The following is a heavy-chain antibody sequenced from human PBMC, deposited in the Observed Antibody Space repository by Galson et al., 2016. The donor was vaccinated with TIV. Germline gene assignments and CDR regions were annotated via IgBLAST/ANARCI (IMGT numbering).Heavy chain of an antibody. CDR2: IYPGDSET. CDR3: AWRSTELGLDY. J-gene: IGHJ4*02. CDR1: GYTFTTYW. V-gene: IGHV5-51*03. Sequence: QSGAEVKKPGESLKISCKASGYTFTTYWIGWVRQMPGKGLEWMGIIYPGDSETKYSPSFEGQVTISADKSNNTAYLHWSSLKASDTAIYYCAWRSTELGLDYWGQGVLVTVSS. D-gene: IGHD2/OR15-2a*01.